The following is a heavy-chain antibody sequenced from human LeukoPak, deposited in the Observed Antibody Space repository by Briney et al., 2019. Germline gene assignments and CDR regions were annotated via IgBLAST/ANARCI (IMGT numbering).Heavy chain of an antibody. CDR2: IYASGST. V-gene: IGHV4-4*07. CDR3: ARGVVGATAFAY. CDR1: GGSISGYT. J-gene: IGHJ4*02. Sequence: SETLSLTCTLSGGSISGYTWSWIRQPAGKGLEWIGRIYASGSTNYNPSLQGRVTMSVDTSRGQFFLMVHSVTAADTAVYYCARGVVGATAFAYWGQGTVVTASS. D-gene: IGHD1-26*01.